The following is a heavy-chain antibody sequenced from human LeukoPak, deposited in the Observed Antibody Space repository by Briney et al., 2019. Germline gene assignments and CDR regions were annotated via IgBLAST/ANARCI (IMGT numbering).Heavy chain of an antibody. CDR3: ASEGLALAGNFYY. V-gene: IGHV4-61*02. CDR2: IYTSGST. J-gene: IGHJ4*02. Sequence: SETLSLTCTVSGGSISSGSYYWSWIRQPAGKGLEWIGRIYTSGSTNYNPSLKSRVTISVDTSKNQFSLKLSSVTAADTAVYYCASEGLALAGNFYYWGQGALVTVPS. D-gene: IGHD6-19*01. CDR1: GGSISSGSYY.